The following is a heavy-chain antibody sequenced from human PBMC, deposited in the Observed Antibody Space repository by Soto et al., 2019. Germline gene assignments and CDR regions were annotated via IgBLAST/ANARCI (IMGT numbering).Heavy chain of an antibody. CDR1: CFTFSSYC. D-gene: IGHD6-13*01. V-gene: IGHV1-18*01. Sequence: VEGSFKGSCFTFSSYCISWGGQAPVQGLEWMGWISAYNGNTNYAQKLQGRVTMTTDTSTSTAYMELRSLRSDDTAVYYCARAEIIAAAGDFDYWGQGTLVTVSS. J-gene: IGHJ4*02. CDR2: ISAYNGNT. CDR3: ARAEIIAAAGDFDY.